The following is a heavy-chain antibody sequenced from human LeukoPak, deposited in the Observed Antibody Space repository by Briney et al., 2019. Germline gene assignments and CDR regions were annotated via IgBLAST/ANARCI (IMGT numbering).Heavy chain of an antibody. D-gene: IGHD5-24*01. V-gene: IGHV1-8*01. CDR1: GYTFTSYD. Sequence: ASVTVSCKASGYTFTSYDINWVRQATGQGLEWMGWMNPNSGNTGYAQKFQGRVTMTRDTSTSTAYMELSSLRSEDTAVYYCARDSERWLQWPWGQGTLVTVSS. J-gene: IGHJ4*02. CDR2: MNPNSGNT. CDR3: ARDSERWLQWP.